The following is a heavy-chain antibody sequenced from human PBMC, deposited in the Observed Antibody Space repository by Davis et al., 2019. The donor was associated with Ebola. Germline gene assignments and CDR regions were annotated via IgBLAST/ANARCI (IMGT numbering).Heavy chain of an antibody. Sequence: AASVKVSCKSSGDAFNNYAINWVRQAPGQGLEWVGGIVPIFPTADYAQKFQGRVTIGADTSTSTAYMELRSLRSDDTAVYFCARRNYYGSGTVYFDPWGQGTLVTVSS. CDR3: ARRNYYGSGTVYFDP. CDR2: IVPIFPTA. D-gene: IGHD3-10*01. CDR1: GDAFNNYA. J-gene: IGHJ4*02. V-gene: IGHV1-69*06.